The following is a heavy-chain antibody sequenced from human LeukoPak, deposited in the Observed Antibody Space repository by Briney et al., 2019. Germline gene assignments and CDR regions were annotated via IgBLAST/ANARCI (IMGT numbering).Heavy chain of an antibody. J-gene: IGHJ4*02. Sequence: GGSLRLSCAASGFTFSSYGMHWVRQAPGQGLEWVAVIWYDGSNKYYADSVKGRFTISRDNSKNTLYLQMNSLRAEDTAVYYCARDIGTYSSSSGFDYWGQGTLVTVSS. CDR1: GFTFSSYG. CDR3: ARDIGTYSSSSGFDY. D-gene: IGHD6-6*01. V-gene: IGHV3-33*01. CDR2: IWYDGSNK.